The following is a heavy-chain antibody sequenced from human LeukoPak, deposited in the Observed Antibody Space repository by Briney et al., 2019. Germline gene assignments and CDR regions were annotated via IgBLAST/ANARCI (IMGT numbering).Heavy chain of an antibody. CDR3: ARGVVRGVIIRSFDY. CDR2: INTNTGNP. D-gene: IGHD3-10*01. CDR1: GYTFTSYG. Sequence: ASVKVSCKASGYTFTSYGISWVRQAPGQGLEWMGWINTNTGNPTYAQGFTGRFVFSLDTSVSTAYLQISSLKAEDTAVYYCARGVVRGVIIRSFDYWGQGTLVTVSS. J-gene: IGHJ4*02. V-gene: IGHV7-4-1*02.